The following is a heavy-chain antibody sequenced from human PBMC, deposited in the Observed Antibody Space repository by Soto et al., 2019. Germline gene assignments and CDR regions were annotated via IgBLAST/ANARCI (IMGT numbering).Heavy chain of an antibody. Sequence: SVKVSCKASGFTFTRSAMQWVRQARGQRLEWIGWIVVGSGNTNYAQKFQERVTITRDMSTGTAYMELSSLRSEDTAVYYCAAAPHYYDSSGHDWGQATLVTVSS. CDR3: AAAPHYYDSSGHD. D-gene: IGHD3-22*01. J-gene: IGHJ4*02. CDR1: GFTFTRSA. CDR2: IVVGSGNT. V-gene: IGHV1-58*02.